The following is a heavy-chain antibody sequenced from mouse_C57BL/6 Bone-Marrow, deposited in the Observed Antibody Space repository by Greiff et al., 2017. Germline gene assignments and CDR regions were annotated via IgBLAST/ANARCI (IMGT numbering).Heavy chain of an antibody. CDR2: INPSTGGT. D-gene: IGHD3-2*02. Sequence: VQLKQSGPELVKPGASVKLSCKASGYSFTGYYMNWVKQSPEKSLEWIGVINPSTGGTTYNQKFKAKATLTVDKSSSTAYMQLKSLTSEDSAVYYCARDSSGPLDYWGKGTTLTVSP. CDR1: GYSFTGYY. CDR3: ARDSSGPLDY. V-gene: IGHV1-42*01. J-gene: IGHJ2*01.